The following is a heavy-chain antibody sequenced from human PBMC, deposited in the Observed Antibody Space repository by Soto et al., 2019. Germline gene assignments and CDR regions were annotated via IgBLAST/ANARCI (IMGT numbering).Heavy chain of an antibody. CDR1: GFTFSSYA. V-gene: IGHV3-23*01. Sequence: EVQLLESVGGLVQPGGSLRLSCAASGFTFSSYAMSWVRQAPGKGLEWVSTISGSGGNAYYADSVKGRFSISRDNSKNTLHLQMNSLRADDTAVYYCAKDGASGSYPPYYYYGMDVWGQGTTVTVSS. CDR3: AKDGASGSYPPYYYYGMDV. J-gene: IGHJ6*02. D-gene: IGHD1-26*01. CDR2: ISGSGGNA.